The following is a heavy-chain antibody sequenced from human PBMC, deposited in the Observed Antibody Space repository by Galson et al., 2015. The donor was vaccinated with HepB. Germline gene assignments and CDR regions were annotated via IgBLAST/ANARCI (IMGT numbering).Heavy chain of an antibody. D-gene: IGHD2-15*01. J-gene: IGHJ5*02. CDR1: GGTFGRYT. CDR3: ARGALVAVVGGTQNNWFGP. V-gene: IGHV1-69*02. CDR2: IIPILGIA. Sequence: SVKVSCKASGGTFGRYTISWVRQAPGQGLEWMGRIIPILGIANYAQKFQGRVSMTTDTPTTTAFMELRSLRSDDTAVYYCARGALVAVVGGTQNNWFGPWGQGTLVTVSS.